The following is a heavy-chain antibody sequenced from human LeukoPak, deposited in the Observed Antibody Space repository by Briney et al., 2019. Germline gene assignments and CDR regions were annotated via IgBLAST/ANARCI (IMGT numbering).Heavy chain of an antibody. D-gene: IGHD5-24*01. Sequence: GRSLRLSCAASGFTFDDYAMHWVRQAPGKGLEWVSGISWNSGSIGYADSVKGRFTISRDNAKNSLYLQMNSLRAEDTALYYCARARQSGMTYDAFDIWGQGTMVTVSS. CDR2: ISWNSGSI. V-gene: IGHV3-9*01. CDR3: ARARQSGMTYDAFDI. CDR1: GFTFDDYA. J-gene: IGHJ3*02.